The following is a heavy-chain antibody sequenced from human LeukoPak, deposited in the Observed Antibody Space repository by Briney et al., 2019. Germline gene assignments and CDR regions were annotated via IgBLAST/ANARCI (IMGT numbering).Heavy chain of an antibody. Sequence: PSQTLSLTCTVSGGSISSGGYYWSWIRQPAGKGLEWIGRIYTSGSTNYNPSLKSRVTISVDTSKNQFSLKLSSVTAADTAVYYCARGDSSGWGDFDYWGQGTLVTVSS. J-gene: IGHJ4*02. V-gene: IGHV4-61*02. CDR2: IYTSGST. CDR1: GGSISSGGYY. D-gene: IGHD6-19*01. CDR3: ARGDSSGWGDFDY.